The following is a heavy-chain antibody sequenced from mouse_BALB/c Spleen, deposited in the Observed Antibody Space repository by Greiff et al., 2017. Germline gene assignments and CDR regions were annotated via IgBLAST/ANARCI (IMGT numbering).Heavy chain of an antibody. V-gene: IGHV1-31*01. CDR2: INPYNGAT. CDR3: ARRRDGVPGY. Sequence: VQLQQSGPELVKPGASVKISCKASGYSFTGYYMHWVKQSHVKSLEWIGRINPYNGATSYNQNFKDKASLTVDKSSSTAYMELHSLTSEDSAVYYCARRRDGVPGYWGQGTTLTVSS. J-gene: IGHJ2*01. D-gene: IGHD2-14*01. CDR1: GYSFTGYY.